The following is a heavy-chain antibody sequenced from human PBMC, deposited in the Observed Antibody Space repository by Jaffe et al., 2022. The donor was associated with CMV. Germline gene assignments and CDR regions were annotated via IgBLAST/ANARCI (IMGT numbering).Heavy chain of an antibody. D-gene: IGHD4-4*01. V-gene: IGHV4-59*01. Sequence: QVQLQESGPGLVKPSETLSLTCTVSGGSISSYYWSWIRQPPGKGLEWIGYIYYSGSTNYNPSLKSRVTISVDTSKNQFSLKLSSVTAADTAVYYCARQTTVTTFVRRETDWFDPWGQGTLVTVSS. CDR3: ARQTTVTTFVRRETDWFDP. CDR2: IYYSGST. J-gene: IGHJ5*02. CDR1: GGSISSYY.